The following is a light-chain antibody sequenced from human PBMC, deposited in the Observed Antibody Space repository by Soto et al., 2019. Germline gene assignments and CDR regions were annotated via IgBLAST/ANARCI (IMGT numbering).Light chain of an antibody. CDR1: QSISSY. V-gene: IGKV1-39*01. CDR3: QQSYSTLIT. CDR2: AAS. J-gene: IGKJ5*01. Sequence: DIQMTQSPSSLSASVGDRVTITCRASQSISSYLNWYQQKPGKAPKLLIYAASSLQSGVPSRFSGSGSGTDFTLTISSLQPEDFATYYCQQSYSTLITVGRGKRLEIK.